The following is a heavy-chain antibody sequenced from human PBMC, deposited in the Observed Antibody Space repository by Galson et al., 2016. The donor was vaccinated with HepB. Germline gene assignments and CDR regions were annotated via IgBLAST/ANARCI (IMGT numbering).Heavy chain of an antibody. CDR1: GGSVSSYNW. Sequence: SETLSLTCAVSGGSVSSYNWWNWFRQPPGKGLEWIGEIYQSGTTNFNPSLKSRGTMSMDKNKNELSLKMSSVTAADTAVYYCAREGSTRNYFDPWGQGTLVIVSS. CDR2: IYQSGTT. V-gene: IGHV4-4*02. D-gene: IGHD1-7*01. CDR3: AREGSTRNYFDP. J-gene: IGHJ5*02.